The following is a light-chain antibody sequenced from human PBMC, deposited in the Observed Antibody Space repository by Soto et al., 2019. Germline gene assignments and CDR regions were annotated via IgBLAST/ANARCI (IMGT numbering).Light chain of an antibody. Sequence: EIVMTQSPATLSVSPGERATLSCRASQSVSSNLAWYQQKPGQAPRLLIYGASTRATGIPARFSGSGSGTEFTLTISSPQSEDFAVYYCQQYNNWPPWTFGQGTKVEIK. CDR3: QQYNNWPPWT. CDR1: QSVSSN. J-gene: IGKJ1*01. V-gene: IGKV3-15*01. CDR2: GAS.